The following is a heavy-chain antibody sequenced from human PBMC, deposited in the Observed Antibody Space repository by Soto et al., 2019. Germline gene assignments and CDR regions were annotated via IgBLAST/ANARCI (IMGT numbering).Heavy chain of an antibody. CDR3: ARDPTRYYYGSGSLTP. V-gene: IGHV3-7*05. CDR2: IKQDGSEK. J-gene: IGHJ5*02. Sequence: GGSLRLSCAASGFTFSSYWMSWVRQAPGKGLEWVANIKQDGSEKYYVDSVKGRFTISRDNAKNSLYLQMNSLRAEDTAVYYCARDPTRYYYGSGSLTPWGQGTLVTVSS. D-gene: IGHD3-10*01. CDR1: GFTFSSYW.